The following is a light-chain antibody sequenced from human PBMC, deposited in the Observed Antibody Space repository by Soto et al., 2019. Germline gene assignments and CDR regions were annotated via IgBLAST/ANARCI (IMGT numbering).Light chain of an antibody. J-gene: IGKJ1*01. Sequence: EIVMTQSPATLSVSRGERATLSCRASQSISSNLAWYQQKPGQAPRLLIYGASTRATDIPATFTGSGSGTEFTLTISSLQSEDIAVYYCQQYNKWPQTFGQGTKVDIK. CDR1: QSISSN. CDR3: QQYNKWPQT. CDR2: GAS. V-gene: IGKV3-15*01.